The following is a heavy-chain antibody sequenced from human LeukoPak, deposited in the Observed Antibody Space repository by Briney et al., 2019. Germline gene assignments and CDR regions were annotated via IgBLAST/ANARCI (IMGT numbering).Heavy chain of an antibody. CDR1: GGSFSGHY. Sequence: SETLSLTCAVYGGSFSGHYWTWIRQPPGMGLEWIGEINHSGSTTYNPSPNTRVTISVDTSKNQISLKLSSVTAADTAVYYCARPRYGSGSLDSWGQGTLVTVSS. J-gene: IGHJ4*02. V-gene: IGHV4-34*01. CDR2: INHSGST. D-gene: IGHD3-10*01. CDR3: ARPRYGSGSLDS.